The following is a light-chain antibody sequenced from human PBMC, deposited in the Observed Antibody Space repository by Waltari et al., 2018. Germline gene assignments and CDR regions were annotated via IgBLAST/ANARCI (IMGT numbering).Light chain of an antibody. CDR1: QQISNN. J-gene: IGKJ3*01. CDR2: GPT. Sequence: EIEMTQSPAIMSVSPGERVTLSCRASQQISNNFAWYQQKPGQAPRLLSYGPTTRASGIPGRFRGSGSGTESTLTIDGLQSEDFAVYYCLQYNDWPPLFTFGPGTKVEIK. CDR3: LQYNDWPPLFT. V-gene: IGKV3-15*01.